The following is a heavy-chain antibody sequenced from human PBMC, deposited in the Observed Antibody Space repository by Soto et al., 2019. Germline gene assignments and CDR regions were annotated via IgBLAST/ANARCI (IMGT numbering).Heavy chain of an antibody. CDR3: ARGSTGDYYYYGMDV. CDR2: INPNSGGT. V-gene: IGHV1-2*04. D-gene: IGHD2-8*02. J-gene: IGHJ6*02. CDR1: GYAFTGYY. Sequence: ASVKVSCKASGYAFTGYYMHWVRQAPGQGLEWMGWINPNSGGTNYAQKFQGWVTMTRDTSISTAYMELSRLRSDDTAVYYCARGSTGDYYYYGMDVWGQGTTVTVSS.